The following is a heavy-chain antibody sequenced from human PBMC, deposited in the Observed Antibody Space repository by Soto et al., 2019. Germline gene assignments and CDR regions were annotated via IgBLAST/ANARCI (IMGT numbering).Heavy chain of an antibody. V-gene: IGHV3-30-3*01. D-gene: IGHD2-2*01. J-gene: IGHJ6*02. CDR1: GFTFSSYA. CDR3: ARDPHNEYCISTSCYPYYYYGMDV. Sequence: GGSLRLSCAASGFTFSSYAMHWVRQAPGKGLEWVAVISYDGSNKYYADSVKGRFTISRDNSKNTLYLQMNSLRAEDTAVYYCARDPHNEYCISTSCYPYYYYGMDVWGQGTTVTVSS. CDR2: ISYDGSNK.